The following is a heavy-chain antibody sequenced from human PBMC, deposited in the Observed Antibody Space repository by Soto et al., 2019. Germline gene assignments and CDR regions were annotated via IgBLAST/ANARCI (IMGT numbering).Heavy chain of an antibody. CDR3: AGVNYYGPGCH. D-gene: IGHD3-10*01. CDR2: IYYSGST. CDR1: GGSISSYY. V-gene: IGHV4-39*01. Sequence: SETLSLTCTFSGGSISSYYWGLIRQPPGKGLEWIGSIYYSGSTYYNPSLKSRVTISVDTSKNQFSLKLSSVTAADTAVYYCAGVNYYGPGCHWGQGTTVTVSS. J-gene: IGHJ6*02.